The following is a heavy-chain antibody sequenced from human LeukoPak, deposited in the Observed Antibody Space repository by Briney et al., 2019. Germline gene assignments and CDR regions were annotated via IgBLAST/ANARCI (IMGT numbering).Heavy chain of an antibody. D-gene: IGHD1-14*01. Sequence: TGGSLRLSCAASGFRFSGYSMNWVRQAPGKGPEWISYINSNSDTIYYADSVKGRFTISRDNAKNSLYLQMNSLRAEDTAVYYCASGIGWFDPWGQGTLVTVSS. CDR1: GFRFSGYS. V-gene: IGHV3-48*04. CDR3: ASGIGWFDP. J-gene: IGHJ5*02. CDR2: INSNSDTI.